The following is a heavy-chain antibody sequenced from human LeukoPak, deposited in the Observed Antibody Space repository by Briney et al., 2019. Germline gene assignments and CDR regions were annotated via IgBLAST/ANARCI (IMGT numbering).Heavy chain of an antibody. CDR1: GGSFSGYY. D-gene: IGHD4-17*01. CDR3: ASVDGDYGLY. J-gene: IGHJ4*02. CDR2: INHSGST. V-gene: IGHV4-34*01. Sequence: TSETLSLTCAVYGGSFSGYYWSWIRQPPGKGLEWIGEINHSGSTNYNPSLKSRVTISVDTSKNQFSLKLSSVTAADTAVYYCASVDGDYGLYWGQGTLVTVSS.